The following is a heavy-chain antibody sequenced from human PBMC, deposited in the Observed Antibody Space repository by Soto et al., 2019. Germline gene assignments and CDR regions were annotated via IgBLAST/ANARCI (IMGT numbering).Heavy chain of an antibody. J-gene: IGHJ4*02. CDR2: IHHSGST. CDR1: GGSISSGENF. V-gene: IGHV4-30-4*01. D-gene: IGHD1-26*01. CDR3: ARDTGTYPYYFDY. Sequence: NPSETLSLTCTVSGGSISSGENFWNWIRQSPGKGLEWIGYIHHSGSTYYSPSLKSRLTISVDTSKNQISLKLNSVTAADTAVYYCARDTGTYPYYFDYWGQGTLVTVSS.